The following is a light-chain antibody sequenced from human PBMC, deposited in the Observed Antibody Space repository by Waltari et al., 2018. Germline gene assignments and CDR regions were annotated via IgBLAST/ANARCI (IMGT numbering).Light chain of an antibody. J-gene: IGLJ2*01. CDR1: SRDVGGYNY. CDR3: SSYAGSNNVV. CDR2: EVS. Sequence: QSALTQPPSASGSPGQSVTISCTGPSRDVGGYNYVSWYQQHPGKAPKLMIYEVSKRPSGVPDRFSGSKSGNTASLTVSGLQAEDEADYYCSSYAGSNNVVFGGGTKLTVI. V-gene: IGLV2-8*01.